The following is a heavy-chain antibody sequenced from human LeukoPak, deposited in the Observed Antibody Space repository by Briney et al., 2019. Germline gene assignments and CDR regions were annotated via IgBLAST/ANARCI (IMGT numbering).Heavy chain of an antibody. D-gene: IGHD2-15*01. CDR3: AKVLNQGGHCSGGSSYSAFDI. Sequence: PGGSLRLSCADSGFTFSSYAMSWVRQAPGKGLEWVSVISGSGGSTYYAESVKGRFTISRGNSKNTLYPQMNCLRAEDTSVYYCAKVLNQGGHCSGGSSYSAFDIWGQGTMVTVSS. J-gene: IGHJ3*02. CDR1: GFTFSSYA. V-gene: IGHV3-23*01. CDR2: ISGSGGST.